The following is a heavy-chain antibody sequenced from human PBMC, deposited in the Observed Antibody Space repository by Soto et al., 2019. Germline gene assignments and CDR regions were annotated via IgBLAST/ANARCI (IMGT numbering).Heavy chain of an antibody. J-gene: IGHJ6*02. CDR1: GYTFTGYY. CDR2: INPNSGGT. D-gene: IGHD6-13*01. Sequence: ASVKVSCKASGYTFTGYYMHWVRQAPGQGLEWMGWINPNSGGTNYAQKFQGWVTMTRDTSISTAYMELSRLRSGDTAVYYCARDLAYIAAAGDYYYYGMDVWGQGTTVTVSS. CDR3: ARDLAYIAAAGDYYYYGMDV. V-gene: IGHV1-2*04.